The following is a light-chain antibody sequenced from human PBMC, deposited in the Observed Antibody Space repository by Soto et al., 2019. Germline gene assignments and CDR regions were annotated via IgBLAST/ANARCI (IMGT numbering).Light chain of an antibody. J-gene: IGKJ1*01. CDR2: GAS. V-gene: IGKV3-20*01. Sequence: EIVLTQSPGTLSLSPGERATLSCGASQSVSSSYLAWYQQKPGQAPRLLIYGASIRATGIPDRFSGSGSGTDFTLTINILEPEDFAVYYCQQYGSSPPWTFGQGTKVEIK. CDR3: QQYGSSPPWT. CDR1: QSVSSSY.